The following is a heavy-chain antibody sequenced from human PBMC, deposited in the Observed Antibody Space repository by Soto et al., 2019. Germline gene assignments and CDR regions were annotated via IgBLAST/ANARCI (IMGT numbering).Heavy chain of an antibody. CDR1: GGTFSSYA. J-gene: IGHJ6*02. V-gene: IGHV1-69*13. CDR3: ASDTMIVVVIKPPGYYYYGMDV. CDR2: IIPIFGTA. D-gene: IGHD3-22*01. Sequence: ASVKVSFKASGGTFSSYAISWVRQAPGQGLEWMGGIIPIFGTANYAQKFQGRVTITADESTSTAYMELSSLRSEDTAVYYCASDTMIVVVIKPPGYYYYGMDVWGQGTTVTVS.